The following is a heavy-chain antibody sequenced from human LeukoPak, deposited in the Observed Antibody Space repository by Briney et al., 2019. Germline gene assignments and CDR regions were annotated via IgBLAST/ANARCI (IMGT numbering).Heavy chain of an antibody. CDR1: GFTFDDYA. J-gene: IGHJ3*02. CDR2: ISWNSGSI. D-gene: IGHD3-22*01. CDR3: ARERYYDSSGYSI. Sequence: GGSLRLSCAASGFTFDDYAMHWVRQAPGKGLEWVSGISWNSGSIGYADSVKGRFTISRDNAKNSLYLQMNSLRAEDTALYYCARERYYDSSGYSIWGQGIMVTVSS. V-gene: IGHV3-9*01.